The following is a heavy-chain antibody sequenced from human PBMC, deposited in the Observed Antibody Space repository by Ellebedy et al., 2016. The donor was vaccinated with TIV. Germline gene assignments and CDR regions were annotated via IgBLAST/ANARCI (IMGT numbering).Heavy chain of an antibody. CDR3: SSWKY. D-gene: IGHD1-1*01. V-gene: IGHV3-7*01. Sequence: GESLKISCAASGFTFSGYWMSWVRQAPGTGLEWVANIKEDGSEAYYADSVKGRFTISRDNAKNSLYLQMNSLRAEDTAVYYCSSWKYWGQGALVTVSS. CDR1: GFTFSGYW. J-gene: IGHJ4*02. CDR2: IKEDGSEA.